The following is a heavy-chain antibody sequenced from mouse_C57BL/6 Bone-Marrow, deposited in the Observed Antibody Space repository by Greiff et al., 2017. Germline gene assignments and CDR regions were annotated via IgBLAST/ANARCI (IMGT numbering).Heavy chain of an antibody. D-gene: IGHD2-12*01. V-gene: IGHV1-59*01. Sequence: QVQLQQPGAELVRPGTSVKLSCKASGYTFTSYWMHWVKQRPGQGLEWIGVIDPSDSYTNYNQKFKGKATLTVDTSSSTAYMQLSSLTSEDSAVYYCARTLRQIDYWGQGTTLTVSS. J-gene: IGHJ2*01. CDR3: ARTLRQIDY. CDR1: GYTFTSYW. CDR2: IDPSDSYT.